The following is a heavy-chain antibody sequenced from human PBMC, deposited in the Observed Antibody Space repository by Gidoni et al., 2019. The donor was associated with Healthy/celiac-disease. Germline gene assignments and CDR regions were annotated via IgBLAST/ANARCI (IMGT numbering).Heavy chain of an antibody. J-gene: IGHJ6*02. Sequence: EVQLVESGAGLVKPGGSLRLSCSASGFTFISYRMTCVRLAPGKGLEWVSSISSSSSYIYYADSVKGRFTISRDNAKNSLYLQMNSLRAEDTAVYYCARDIVEGDTAMVSEYYYYYGMDVWGQGTTVTVSS. CDR2: ISSSSSYI. CDR1: GFTFISYR. D-gene: IGHD5-18*01. V-gene: IGHV3-21*01. CDR3: ARDIVEGDTAMVSEYYYYYGMDV.